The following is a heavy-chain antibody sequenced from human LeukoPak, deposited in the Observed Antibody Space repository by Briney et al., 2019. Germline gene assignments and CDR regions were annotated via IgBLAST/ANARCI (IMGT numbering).Heavy chain of an antibody. CDR3: ARDRDIVVVPAANNWFDP. D-gene: IGHD2-2*01. V-gene: IGHV1-18*01. CDR1: GYTFTSYS. CDR2: ICAYNDNT. Sequence: GASVKVSCKASGYTFTSYSISWGRQAPGHGLEWMGWICAYNDNTNYRQKRQGRVTMSTDTSTSTAYMELRSLRSDDTAVYYCARDRDIVVVPAANNWFDPWGEGTLVTVST. J-gene: IGHJ5*02.